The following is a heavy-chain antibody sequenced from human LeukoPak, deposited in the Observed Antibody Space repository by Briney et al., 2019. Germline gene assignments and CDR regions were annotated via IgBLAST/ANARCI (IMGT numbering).Heavy chain of an antibody. CDR3: ASAAAAGTRSGWHYFDY. CDR2: VYHSGST. J-gene: IGHJ4*02. CDR1: GNTISRYG. V-gene: IGHV4-4*02. Sequence: GSLRLSCGDSGNTISRYGMNWVRQPPGKGLEWIGEVYHSGSTNYNPSLKSRVTISVDKSKNQFSLKLSSVTAADTAVYYCASAAAAGTRSGWHYFDYWGQGTLVTVSS. D-gene: IGHD6-13*01.